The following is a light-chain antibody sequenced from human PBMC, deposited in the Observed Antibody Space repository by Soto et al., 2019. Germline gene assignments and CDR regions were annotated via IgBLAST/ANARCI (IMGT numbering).Light chain of an antibody. J-gene: IGKJ4*01. CDR1: QAIGRH. CDR2: AAS. V-gene: IGKV1-9*01. Sequence: DLQLTQSPSLLSASVGDRVTITCRASQAIGRHLAWYQQRPGTTPNLLISAASTLESGVPSRFSGSGSGTEFTLTINSLQPGDFATYYCQQLNNYPLTFGGGTKVEIK. CDR3: QQLNNYPLT.